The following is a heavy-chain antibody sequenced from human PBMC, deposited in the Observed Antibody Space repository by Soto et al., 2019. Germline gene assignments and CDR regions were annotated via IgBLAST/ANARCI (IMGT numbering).Heavy chain of an antibody. J-gene: IGHJ6*02. V-gene: IGHV1-18*01. Sequence: ASVKVSCKASGYTFTSYGISWVRQAPGQGLEGMGWISAYNGNTNYAQKLQGRVTMTTDTSTSTAYMELRSLRSDDTAVYYCARSVYYDFWSGYKNEYYYYGMDVWGQGTTVTVSS. CDR1: GYTFTSYG. CDR3: ARSVYYDFWSGYKNEYYYYGMDV. D-gene: IGHD3-3*01. CDR2: ISAYNGNT.